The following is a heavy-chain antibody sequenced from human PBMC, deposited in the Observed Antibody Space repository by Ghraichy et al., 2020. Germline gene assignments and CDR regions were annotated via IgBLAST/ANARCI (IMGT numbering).Heavy chain of an antibody. D-gene: IGHD1-1*01. CDR1: GFTFDDYA. CDR2: NSWNSGNI. V-gene: IGHV3-9*01. J-gene: IGHJ4*02. Sequence: GGSLRLSCAASGFTFDDYAMHWVRQAPGKGLEWVSGNSWNSGNIGYADSVKGRFTISRDNAKNSLYLQMNSLRAEDTALYYCAKGASPEVRHMFDYWGQGTLVTVSS. CDR3: AKGASPEVRHMFDY.